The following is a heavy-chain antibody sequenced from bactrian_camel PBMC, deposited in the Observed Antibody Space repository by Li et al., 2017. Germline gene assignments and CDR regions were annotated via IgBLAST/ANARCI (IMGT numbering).Heavy chain of an antibody. J-gene: IGHJ4*01. CDR1: GFTFSSHW. D-gene: IGHD4*01. CDR2: INGGGDST. V-gene: IGHV3S1*01. Sequence: HVQLVESGGGLVQAGGSLRLSCAASGFTFSSHWMYWVRQAPGKGLEWVSSINGGGDSTYYADSVKGRFTISKDNDKNTLYLEMSSLGADDTAMYYCTADTSKATLATIAQYAAYEGQGTQVTVS.